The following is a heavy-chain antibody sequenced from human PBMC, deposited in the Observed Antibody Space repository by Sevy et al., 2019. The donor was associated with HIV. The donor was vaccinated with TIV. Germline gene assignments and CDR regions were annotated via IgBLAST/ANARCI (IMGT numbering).Heavy chain of an antibody. J-gene: IGHJ5*02. CDR1: AFTFSNDW. Sequence: GGSLRLSCVASAFTFSNDWMTRVRQAPGKGLEWVGHIRSATDGGTTDYAAPVKGRFTISRHDSKNTVYLEMNSLKIEDTGVYFCATLSGNYWGDWLDPWGQGTLVTVSS. CDR3: ATLSGNYWGDWLDP. D-gene: IGHD5-12*01. V-gene: IGHV3-15*07. CDR2: IRSATDGGTT.